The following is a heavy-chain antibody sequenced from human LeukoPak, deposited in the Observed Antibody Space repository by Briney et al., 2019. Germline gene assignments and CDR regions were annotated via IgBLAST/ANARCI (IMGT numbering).Heavy chain of an antibody. CDR3: ARPPSYSSGWSSFDY. CDR1: GGSISSSSYY. D-gene: IGHD6-19*01. V-gene: IGHV4-39*01. J-gene: IGHJ4*02. Sequence: PSETLSLTCTVSGGSISSSSYYWGWIRQPPGKGLEWIGSIYYSGSTYYNPSLKSRVTTSVDTSKNQFSLKLSSVTAADTAVYYCARPPSYSSGWSSFDYWGQGTLVTVSS. CDR2: IYYSGST.